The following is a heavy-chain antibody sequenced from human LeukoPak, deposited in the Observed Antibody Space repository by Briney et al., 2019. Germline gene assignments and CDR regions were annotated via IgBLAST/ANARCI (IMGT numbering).Heavy chain of an antibody. J-gene: IGHJ5*02. V-gene: IGHV5-51*01. CDR3: ARQEYCSGGSCYTWFDP. D-gene: IGHD2-15*01. Sequence: GESLKISCKGSGYSFTSYYWIGWVRQMPGKGLEWMGIIYPGDSDTRYSPSFQGQVTISADKSISTAYLQWSSLKASDTAMYYCARQEYCSGGSCYTWFDPWGQGTLVTVSS. CDR2: IYPGDSDT. CDR1: GYSFTSYYW.